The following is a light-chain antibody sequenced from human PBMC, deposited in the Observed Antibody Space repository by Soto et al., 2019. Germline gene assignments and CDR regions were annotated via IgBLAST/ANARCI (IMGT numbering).Light chain of an antibody. V-gene: IGKV1-17*03. Sequence: IQMTQSPSAMSASVGDRVTITCRASQDISTYLAWFQQKPGKVPKRLIYAASSLHGGVPSRFSGSGSGTEITLTISSVQHDDFETYYRQQYNTYSFGQGTKVDIK. CDR1: QDISTY. J-gene: IGKJ1*01. CDR2: AAS. CDR3: QQYNTYS.